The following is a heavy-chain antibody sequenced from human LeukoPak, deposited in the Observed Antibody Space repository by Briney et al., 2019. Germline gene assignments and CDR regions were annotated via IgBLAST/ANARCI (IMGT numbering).Heavy chain of an antibody. D-gene: IGHD3-10*02. J-gene: IGHJ6*02. CDR2: IGSDNKP. Sequence: GGSLRLSCEASGFTFSAYAMTWVRQAPGEGLEWVSSIGSDNKPHYSGSVKSRFAISRDNSKNTLFLQLHNLRVEDTALYYCARDLYYYVAMDVWGQGTTVTVSS. CDR3: ARDLYYYVAMDV. CDR1: GFTFSAYA. V-gene: IGHV3-23*01.